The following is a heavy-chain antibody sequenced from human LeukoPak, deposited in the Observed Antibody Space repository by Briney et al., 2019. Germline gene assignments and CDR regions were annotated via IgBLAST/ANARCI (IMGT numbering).Heavy chain of an antibody. J-gene: IGHJ4*02. CDR1: GFTFSSYG. D-gene: IGHD5-12*01. Sequence: PGGSLRLSCAASGFTFSSYGMHWVRQAPGKGLEWVAVISYDGSNKYYADSVKGRFTISRDNPKNTLYLQMSSLRSNDTAEYYCAKEMDSGYDYGPVDYWGQGTLVTVSS. V-gene: IGHV3-30*18. CDR3: AKEMDSGYDYGPVDY. CDR2: ISYDGSNK.